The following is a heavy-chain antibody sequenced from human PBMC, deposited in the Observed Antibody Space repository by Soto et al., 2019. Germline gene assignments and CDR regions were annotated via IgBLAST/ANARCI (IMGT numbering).Heavy chain of an antibody. Sequence: PSETLSLTCAVSGGSISSGGYSWSWIRQPPGKGLEWIGYIYYSGSTYYNPSLKSRVTISVDTSKNQFSLKLSSVTAADTAVYYCARADNTAMVSLDYWGQGTLVTVSS. CDR3: ARADNTAMVSLDY. J-gene: IGHJ4*02. D-gene: IGHD5-18*01. CDR2: IYYSGST. V-gene: IGHV4-30-2*05. CDR1: GGSISSGGYS.